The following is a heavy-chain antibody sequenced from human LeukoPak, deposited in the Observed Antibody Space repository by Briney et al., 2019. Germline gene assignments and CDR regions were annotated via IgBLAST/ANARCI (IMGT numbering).Heavy chain of an antibody. CDR3: ARDRGRNWFDS. D-gene: IGHD6-25*01. J-gene: IGHJ5*01. CDR1: GFTFSSYW. CDR2: IKEDGSEK. V-gene: IGHV3-7*04. Sequence: GGSLRLSCAAPGFTFSSYWMSWVRQAPGKGLEWVANIKEDGSEKYYVDSVKGRFTISRDNAKKSLYLQMNSLRAEDTAVYYCARDRGRNWFDSWGQGTLVTVSS.